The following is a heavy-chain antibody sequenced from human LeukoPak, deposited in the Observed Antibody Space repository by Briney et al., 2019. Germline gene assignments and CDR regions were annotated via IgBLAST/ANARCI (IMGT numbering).Heavy chain of an antibody. CDR3: ARHKYSSGWPPEGAFDI. Sequence: PSETLSLTCTVSGYSISSGYYWGWIRQPPGKGLEWIGSIYHSGSTYYNPSLKSRVTISVDTSKNQFSLKLSSVTAADTAVYYCARHKYSSGWPPEGAFDIWGQRTMVTVSS. D-gene: IGHD6-19*01. CDR2: IYHSGST. CDR1: GYSISSGYY. V-gene: IGHV4-38-2*02. J-gene: IGHJ3*02.